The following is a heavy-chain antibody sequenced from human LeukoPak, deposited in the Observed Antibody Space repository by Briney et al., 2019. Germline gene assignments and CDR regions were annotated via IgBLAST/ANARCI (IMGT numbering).Heavy chain of an antibody. CDR2: IGRGTTPI. V-gene: IGHV3-48*02. Sequence: GGSLRLSCAASGFSFSFYSMTWVRQAPGKGLEWVSYIGRGTTPIYYADSVKGRFTISRDEATNSLFLQMNSLRDEDTAVYYCARVGLRFLEWLPFFDYWGQGTLVTVSS. J-gene: IGHJ4*02. D-gene: IGHD3-3*01. CDR1: GFSFSFYS. CDR3: ARVGLRFLEWLPFFDY.